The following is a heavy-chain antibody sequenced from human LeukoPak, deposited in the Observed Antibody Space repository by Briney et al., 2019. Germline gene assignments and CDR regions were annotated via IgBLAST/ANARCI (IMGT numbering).Heavy chain of an antibody. Sequence: GGSLRLSCAASGFTFDDYAMHWVRQAPGKGLEWVSGISWNSGSIGYADSVKGRFTISRDNAKNSLYLQMNSLRAEDTAVYHCARDKVDYYNYGMDVWGQGTTVTVSS. J-gene: IGHJ6*02. CDR3: ARDKVDYYNYGMDV. V-gene: IGHV3-9*01. CDR1: GFTFDDYA. CDR2: ISWNSGSI.